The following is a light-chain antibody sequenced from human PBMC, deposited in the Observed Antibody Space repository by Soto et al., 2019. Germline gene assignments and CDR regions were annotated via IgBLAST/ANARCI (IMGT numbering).Light chain of an antibody. Sequence: QSALTQPASVSGSPGQSITISCTGTSSDVGAYNFVSWYQQYPGKAPKVMIYEVNNRPSGVSNRFSGSKSGNTASLTISGLQAEDEADYYRSSFTRSSTYVFGSGTKVTVL. J-gene: IGLJ1*01. V-gene: IGLV2-14*01. CDR1: SSDVGAYNF. CDR3: SSFTRSSTYV. CDR2: EVN.